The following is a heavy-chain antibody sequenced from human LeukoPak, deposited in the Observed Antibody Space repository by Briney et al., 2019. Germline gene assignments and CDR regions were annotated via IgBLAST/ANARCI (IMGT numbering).Heavy chain of an antibody. CDR2: ITDSGGSA. D-gene: IGHD3-10*01. J-gene: IGHJ3*02. CDR1: GFTFSSYG. CDR3: AKNRWDSGEDAFDM. Sequence: GGSLRLSCAASGFTFSSYGMSWVRQAPGKGLEWVSAITDSGGSAYYADSVKGRFTISRDNSKNTLYLQMNSLRAEDTAVYYCAKNRWDSGEDAFDMWGQGTMVTVSS. V-gene: IGHV3-23*01.